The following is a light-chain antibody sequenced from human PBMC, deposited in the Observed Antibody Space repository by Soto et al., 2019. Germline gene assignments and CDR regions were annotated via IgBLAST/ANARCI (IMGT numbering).Light chain of an antibody. V-gene: IGLV2-14*01. CDR3: TYYTSSSTLV. CDR2: DVS. J-gene: IGLJ1*01. CDR1: SSDVGGYNY. Sequence: QSALTQPASVSGSPGQSIAISCTGTSSDVGGYNYVSWYQLHPDKAPKLMIYDVSNRPSGVSNRFSGSKSGNTASLTISGLQAEDEADYYCTYYTSSSTLVFGTGTKVPVL.